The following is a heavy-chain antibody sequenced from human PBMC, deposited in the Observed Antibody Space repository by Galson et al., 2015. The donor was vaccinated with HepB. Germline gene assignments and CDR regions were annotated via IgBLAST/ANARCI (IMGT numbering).Heavy chain of an antibody. D-gene: IGHD5-12*01. CDR2: IYYSGST. J-gene: IGHJ4*02. V-gene: IGHV4-59*08. CDR3: ARHWYGGYAIFNN. CDR1: GGSINSYY. Sequence: SETLSLTCTVSGGSINSYYWSWIRQPPGKGLEWIGYIYYSGSTDYNPSLKSRVTISVDTSKNQFSLKVTSVTAADTAVYYCARHWYGGYAIFNNWGQGTLVTVSS.